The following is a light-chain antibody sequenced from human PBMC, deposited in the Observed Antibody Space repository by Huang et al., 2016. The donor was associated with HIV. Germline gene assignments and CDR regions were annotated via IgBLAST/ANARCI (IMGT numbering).Light chain of an antibody. J-gene: IGKJ4*01. CDR2: NAT. CDR3: QQRSSSLT. Sequence: IVLTQSPATLSLSPGERATLSCRASQRLNKFLAWYQQKPGQAPRLLIYNATDRATGVPARFSGGGSGTDFTLTITDLKAEDFASYYCQQRSSSLTFGGGTKVEIK. V-gene: IGKV3-11*01. CDR1: QRLNKF.